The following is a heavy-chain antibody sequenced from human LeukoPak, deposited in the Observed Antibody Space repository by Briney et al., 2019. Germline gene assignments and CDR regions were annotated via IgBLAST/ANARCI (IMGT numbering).Heavy chain of an antibody. J-gene: IGHJ4*02. CDR2: IYYSGST. Sequence: SETLSLTGTVSGVSISSGDYYWSWIRQPPGKGLEWIGYIYYSGSTYYNPSLKSRVTISVDTSKNQFSLKLSSVTAADTAVYYCARDSAQTGPFDYWGQGTLVTVSS. D-gene: IGHD3-10*01. V-gene: IGHV4-30-4*01. CDR1: GVSISSGDYY. CDR3: ARDSAQTGPFDY.